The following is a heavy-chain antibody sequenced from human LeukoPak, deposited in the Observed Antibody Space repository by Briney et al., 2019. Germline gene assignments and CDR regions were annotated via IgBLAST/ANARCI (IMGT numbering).Heavy chain of an antibody. CDR1: GLTVSSNY. Sequence: GGSLRLSCAASGLTVSSNYMSWVRKAPGKGLEWFSVIYSGGSTYYADSVKGRFTISRDNSKNTLYLQMNSLRAEDTAVYYCASTHRRGPDAFDIWGQGTMVTVSS. CDR2: IYSGGST. D-gene: IGHD3-10*01. CDR3: ASTHRRGPDAFDI. J-gene: IGHJ3*02. V-gene: IGHV3-53*01.